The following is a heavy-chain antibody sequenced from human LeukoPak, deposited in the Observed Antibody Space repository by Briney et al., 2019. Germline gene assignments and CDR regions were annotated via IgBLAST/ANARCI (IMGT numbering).Heavy chain of an antibody. Sequence: PGRSLRLSCAASGFTFSSYGMHWVRQAPGKGLEWVAVISYDGSNKYYADSVKGRFTISRDSSKNTLYLQMNSLRTEDTAVYYCARGLPNYYGMDVWGQGTTVTVSS. CDR3: ARGLPNYYGMDV. CDR1: GFTFSSYG. J-gene: IGHJ6*02. CDR2: ISYDGSNK. V-gene: IGHV3-30*03.